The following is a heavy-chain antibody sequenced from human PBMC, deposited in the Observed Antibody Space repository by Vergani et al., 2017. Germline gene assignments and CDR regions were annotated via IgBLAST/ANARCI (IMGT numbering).Heavy chain of an antibody. CDR2: IYYTGST. J-gene: IGHJ6*02. V-gene: IGHV4-59*01. CDR3: ARLNRMYAISNYYYHSLDV. D-gene: IGHD2-8*01. CDR1: GDSFSSFY. Sequence: QVQLQESGPGLVKPSETLSLTCTVSGDSFSSFYWSWIRQPPGKVLEWIGYIYYTGSTNYNPSLKSRVTISIETSENQFYLKLTSVAAADTAFYYCARLNRMYAISNYYYHSLDVWGQGTTVTVSS.